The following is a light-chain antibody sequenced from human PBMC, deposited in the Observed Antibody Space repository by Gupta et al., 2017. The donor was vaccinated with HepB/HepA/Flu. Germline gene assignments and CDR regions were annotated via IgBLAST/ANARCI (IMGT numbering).Light chain of an antibody. CDR2: EDT. Sequence: SYELTQPPSVSVSPGQTASITCSGDKLGDKYACWYQQKPGQSPVLVIYEDTKRPSGIPERFSGSNSGNIATLTIGGTQIMDEADYSCQAWDSSTAVFGTGTKVTVL. CDR3: QAWDSSTAV. CDR1: KLGDKY. V-gene: IGLV3-1*01. J-gene: IGLJ1*01.